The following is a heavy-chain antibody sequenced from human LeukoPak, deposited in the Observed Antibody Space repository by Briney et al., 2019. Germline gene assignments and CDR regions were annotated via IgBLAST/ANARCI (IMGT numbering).Heavy chain of an antibody. D-gene: IGHD4-23*01. V-gene: IGHV3-23*01. CDR2: ISSSGGST. Sequence: GGSLRLSCAASGFTFSSYAVSWVRQAPWKGLEWVSAISSSGGSTYYADSVKGRFTISRDNSKNTLYLQMNSPRAEDTAVYYCAKVSVSRYYFDYWGQGTTVTVSS. CDR3: AKVSVSRYYFDY. J-gene: IGHJ4*02. CDR1: GFTFSSYA.